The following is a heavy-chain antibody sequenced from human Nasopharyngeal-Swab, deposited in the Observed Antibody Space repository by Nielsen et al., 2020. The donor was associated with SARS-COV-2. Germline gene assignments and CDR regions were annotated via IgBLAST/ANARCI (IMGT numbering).Heavy chain of an antibody. V-gene: IGHV2-5*02. J-gene: IGHJ6*02. CDR2: IFWDDDK. Sequence: IRQPPGKAMEWLEVIFWDDDKGYSPSLEGRLTSTKDTTKNQVVLRMTNVAPVDTGTYYCARVDVSGFYYYGLDGGGQGTTVTVSS. D-gene: IGHD5-12*01. CDR3: ARVDVSGFYYYGLDG.